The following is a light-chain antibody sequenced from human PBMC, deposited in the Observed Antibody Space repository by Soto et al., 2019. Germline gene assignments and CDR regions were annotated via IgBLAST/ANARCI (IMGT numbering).Light chain of an antibody. V-gene: IGKV1-5*03. CDR2: KAS. Sequence: DIQMTQSPSTLSASVGGRVTITCRASQSISSWLAWYQQKPGKAPKLVIYKASSLESGVPSRFSGSGSGTEFTLTISRLQNDDFATYYCQQYNSYSRTFGQGTKVDIK. J-gene: IGKJ1*01. CDR1: QSISSW. CDR3: QQYNSYSRT.